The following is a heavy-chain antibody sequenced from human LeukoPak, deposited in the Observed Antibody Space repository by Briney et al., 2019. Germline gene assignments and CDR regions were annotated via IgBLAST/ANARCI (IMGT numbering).Heavy chain of an antibody. CDR2: IYGGST. J-gene: IGHJ4*02. D-gene: IGHD3-10*01. CDR3: ARAPTGSYGPTDY. Sequence: SETLSLTCTVSGGSINNYCWSWIRQPPGKGLEWIGYIYGGSTNHNPSLKSRVTISIDTSKNQFSLKLSSVTAADTAVYYCARAPTGSYGPTDYWGQGTLVTVSS. V-gene: IGHV4-59*01. CDR1: GGSINNYC.